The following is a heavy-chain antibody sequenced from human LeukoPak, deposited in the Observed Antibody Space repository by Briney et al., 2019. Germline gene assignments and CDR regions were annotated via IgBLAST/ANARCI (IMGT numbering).Heavy chain of an antibody. CDR2: ISSSGSYI. CDR1: GFTFSSYS. D-gene: IGHD3-16*01. CDR3: ARGPVQPNGRINYMDV. Sequence: PGGSLRLSCAASGFTFSSYSMNWVRQAPGKGLEWVSSISSSGSYIYYADSVKGRFTISRDNAKNSLYLQMNSLRAEDTAVYYCARGPVQPNGRINYMDVWGKGTTVTVSS. V-gene: IGHV3-21*01. J-gene: IGHJ6*03.